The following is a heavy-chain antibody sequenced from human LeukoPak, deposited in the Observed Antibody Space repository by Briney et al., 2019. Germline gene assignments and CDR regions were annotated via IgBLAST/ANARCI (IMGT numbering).Heavy chain of an antibody. J-gene: IGHJ3*02. Sequence: GGSLRLSCAASGFTFSSYAMHWVRQAPGKGLEWVAVISYDGSNKYYADSVKGRFTISRDNSKNTLYLQMNSLRAEDTAVYYCAKVFGYYDSSIDAFDIWGQGTMVTVSS. D-gene: IGHD3-22*01. CDR2: ISYDGSNK. V-gene: IGHV3-30*04. CDR1: GFTFSSYA. CDR3: AKVFGYYDSSIDAFDI.